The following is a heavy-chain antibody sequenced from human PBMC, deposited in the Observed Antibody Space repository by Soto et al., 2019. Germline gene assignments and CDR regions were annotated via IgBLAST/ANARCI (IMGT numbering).Heavy chain of an antibody. CDR1: GGSISSSSYY. J-gene: IGHJ4*01. D-gene: IGHD3-10*01. CDR3: ARDSGYGSGSSVNHHLDY. V-gene: IGHV4-39*02. CDR2: IYYSGST. Sequence: SETLSLTCTVSGGSISSSSYYWGWIRQPPGKGLEWIGSIYYSGSTYYNPSLKSRVTISVDTSKNSLYLQMDSLRAEDTAVYYCARDSGYGSGSSVNHHLDYWGHGTLVTVSS.